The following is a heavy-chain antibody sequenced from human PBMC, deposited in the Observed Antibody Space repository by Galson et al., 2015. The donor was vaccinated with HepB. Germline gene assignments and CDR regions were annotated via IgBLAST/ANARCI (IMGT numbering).Heavy chain of an antibody. V-gene: IGHV3-7*01. D-gene: IGHD6-19*01. J-gene: IGHJ4*02. Sequence: SLRLSCAASGFTFSSHWMSWVRQAPGEGLEWVANIGEDGSEKYYVDSVKGRFTISRDNAKNSLYLQMNCLRVEDTAVYYCARGSGYKSAWYHWGQGTLVTVSS. CDR1: GFTFSSHW. CDR3: ARGSGYKSAWYH. CDR2: IGEDGSEK.